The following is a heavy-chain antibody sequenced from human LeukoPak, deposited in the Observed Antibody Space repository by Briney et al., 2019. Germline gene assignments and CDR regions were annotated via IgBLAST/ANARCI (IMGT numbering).Heavy chain of an antibody. CDR2: INEDGSEK. V-gene: IGHV3-7*01. Sequence: AGVSLRLSCVTSRFSLSNFWMIWVRQAPGKGLEWVANINEDGSEKNYVDSVKGRFTISRDNAKNSLYLQMNSLRAEDTAVYYCVRDRSRTTVTRFDSWGQGTLVTVSS. CDR3: VRDRSRTTVTRFDS. J-gene: IGHJ4*02. CDR1: RFSLSNFW. D-gene: IGHD4-17*01.